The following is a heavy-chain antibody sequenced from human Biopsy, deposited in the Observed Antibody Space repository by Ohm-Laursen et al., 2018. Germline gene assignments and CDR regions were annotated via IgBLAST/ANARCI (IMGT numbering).Heavy chain of an antibody. CDR3: AGAGGHSF. V-gene: IGHV3-66*01. Sequence: GSLRLSCAASEFNVDRNHTNWVRQAPGKGLEWVSMIHGSGRTDYADSVKGRFTVSRDNSKDTVYLQMNALRVDDTAMYYCAGAGGHSFWGQGALVTASS. J-gene: IGHJ4*02. CDR1: EFNVDRNH. CDR2: IHGSGRT. D-gene: IGHD3-16*01.